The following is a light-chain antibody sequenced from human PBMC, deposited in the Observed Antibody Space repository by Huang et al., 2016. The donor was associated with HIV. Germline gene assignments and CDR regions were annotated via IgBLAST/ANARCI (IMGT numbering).Light chain of an antibody. CDR3: QQYHAFPLT. J-gene: IGKJ4*01. CDR1: QDINTY. V-gene: IGKV1D-8*03. CDR2: SAS. Sequence: VIWMTQSPPLLSASTGDRVTIKCRVSQDINTYLAWYQQKPGKAPELLIYSASVLQNGVASRFNGSGSGTQFTLTISCLQTEDFATYYCQQYHAFPLTFGAGTKVEI.